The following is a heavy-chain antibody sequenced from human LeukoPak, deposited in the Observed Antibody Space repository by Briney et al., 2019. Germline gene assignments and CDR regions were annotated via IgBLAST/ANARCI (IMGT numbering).Heavy chain of an antibody. V-gene: IGHV3-23*01. Sequence: GGSLTLSCAASGFTFSSYSMNWVRQAPGKGLEWVSGISDSGGTTDYADSVKGRFAISRENFNNTLYLQMNSLRAEDTAVYYCAKARSGSSSSCYNYWGQGTLVTVSS. D-gene: IGHD2-2*02. CDR2: ISDSGGTT. CDR1: GFTFSSYS. J-gene: IGHJ4*02. CDR3: AKARSGSSSSCYNY.